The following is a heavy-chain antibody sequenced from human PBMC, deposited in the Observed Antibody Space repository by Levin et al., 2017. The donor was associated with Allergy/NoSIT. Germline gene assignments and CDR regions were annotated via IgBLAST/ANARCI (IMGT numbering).Heavy chain of an antibody. CDR3: ARVSRAWQQPQFDF. Sequence: PSETLSLTCTVSGGSISSGDYHWSWIRQPPGKGLEWIGYIYYRGNTYYNPSLKSRATISVDTSKNQFSLKLSSVTAADTAVFYCARVSRAWQQPQFDFWGQGTLVTVSS. CDR1: GGSISSGDYH. D-gene: IGHD6-13*01. V-gene: IGHV4-30-4*01. J-gene: IGHJ4*02. CDR2: IYYRGNT.